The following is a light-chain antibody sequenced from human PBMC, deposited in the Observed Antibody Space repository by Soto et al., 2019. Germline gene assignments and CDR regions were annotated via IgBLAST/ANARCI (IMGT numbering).Light chain of an antibody. CDR2: GAS. V-gene: IGKV3-15*01. Sequence: EIVMTQSPATLSVTPGEAVTLTCRASQSVGGAVAWYQHKPGQAPRLLIVGASMRATGVPGRLSGGESGTEFTLTISSLQSEDFAVYYCQQYKNSPPLPFGGGTTVEIK. CDR3: QQYKNSPPLP. J-gene: IGKJ4*01. CDR1: QSVGGA.